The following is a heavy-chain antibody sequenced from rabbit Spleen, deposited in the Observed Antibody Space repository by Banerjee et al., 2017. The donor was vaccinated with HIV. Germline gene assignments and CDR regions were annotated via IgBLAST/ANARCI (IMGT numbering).Heavy chain of an antibody. CDR3: ARDTSSSFSSYGMDL. Sequence: QEQLEESGGGLVKPGASLTLTCTASGVSFGFSSYMCWIRQAPGKGLEWIACIEVGSSGFSYFATWAKGRFTISETSSTTVTLQVTRLTAADMATYFCARDTSSSFSSYGMDLWGQGTLVTVS. CDR1: GVSFGFSSY. D-gene: IGHD1-1*01. V-gene: IGHV1S45*01. CDR2: IEVGSSGFS. J-gene: IGHJ6*01.